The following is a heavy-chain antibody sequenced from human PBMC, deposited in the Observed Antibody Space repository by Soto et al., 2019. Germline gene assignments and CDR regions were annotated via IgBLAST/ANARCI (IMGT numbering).Heavy chain of an antibody. CDR2: IYSGGST. V-gene: IGHV3-66*01. CDR3: ATGGWSSGSVDY. CDR1: GLTVTSNY. J-gene: IGHJ4*02. Sequence: EVQLVESGGGLVQPGGSLRLSCAASGLTVTSNYMSWVRQAPGKGLEWVSIIYSGGSTYYADSVKGRFTISGDNSKNALYLQMNSLRAEDTDVYYCATGGWSSGSVDYWGQGTLVTVSS. D-gene: IGHD3-10*01.